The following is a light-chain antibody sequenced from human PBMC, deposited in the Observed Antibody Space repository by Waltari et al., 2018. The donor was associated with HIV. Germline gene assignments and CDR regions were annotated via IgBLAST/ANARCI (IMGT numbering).Light chain of an antibody. CDR2: EGT. J-gene: IGLJ2*01. Sequence: QSALTQPASLSGSPGPSITISCTGLSRDVGSYNLASWYQQHPGKAPNLMIYEGTKRPSGVSNRCSGSKSDNTASLTISGLQAEDEADYYCCSYAGSSTHVVFGGGTKVTVL. CDR3: CSYAGSSTHVV. V-gene: IGLV2-23*01. CDR1: SRDVGSYNL.